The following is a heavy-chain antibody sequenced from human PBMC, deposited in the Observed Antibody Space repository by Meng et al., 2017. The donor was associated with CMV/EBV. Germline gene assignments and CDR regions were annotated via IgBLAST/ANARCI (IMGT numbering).Heavy chain of an antibody. J-gene: IGHJ4*02. CDR1: GFTFSSYS. CDR3: ARDLGPYNWNYVGVVRGAKDY. Sequence: GESLKISCAASGFTFSSYSMNWVRQAPGKGLEWVSSISSSSSYIYYADSVKGRFTISRDNAKNSLYLQMNSLRAEDTAVYYCARDLGPYNWNYVGVVRGAKDYWGQGTLVTVSS. D-gene: IGHD1-7*01. CDR2: ISSSSSYI. V-gene: IGHV3-21*01.